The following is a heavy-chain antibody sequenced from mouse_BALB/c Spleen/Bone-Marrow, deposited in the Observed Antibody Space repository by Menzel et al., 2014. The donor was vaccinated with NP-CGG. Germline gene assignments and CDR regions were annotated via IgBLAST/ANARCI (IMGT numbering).Heavy chain of an antibody. CDR2: IDPANGNT. V-gene: IGHV14-3*02. CDR1: GFNIKDTY. Sequence: VQLQQSGAELVKPGASVKLSCTASGFNIKDTYMHWVKQRPEQGLEWIGRIDPANGNTKYDPKFQGKATITADTSSNTAYLQLSSLTSEDTAAYYCARGLLQYYYAMDYWGQGTSVTVSS. CDR3: ARGLLQYYYAMDY. J-gene: IGHJ4*01. D-gene: IGHD2-3*01.